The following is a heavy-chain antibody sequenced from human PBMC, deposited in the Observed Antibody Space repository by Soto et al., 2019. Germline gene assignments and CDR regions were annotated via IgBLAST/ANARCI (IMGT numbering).Heavy chain of an antibody. V-gene: IGHV3-23*01. CDR2: ITFRGDNT. D-gene: IGHD1-1*01. CDR3: ANLGTMGVCAN. Sequence: EVQLLESGGGLFPPGGALRLSCAASGFTFSSYAMSWVRQAPGKGLEWLAGITFRGDNTYYADSVKGRFTFSRDNSRNRLELQMNSLNVEDTAVYYCANLGTMGVCANWGQGTLLTVSS. J-gene: IGHJ4*02. CDR1: GFTFSSYA.